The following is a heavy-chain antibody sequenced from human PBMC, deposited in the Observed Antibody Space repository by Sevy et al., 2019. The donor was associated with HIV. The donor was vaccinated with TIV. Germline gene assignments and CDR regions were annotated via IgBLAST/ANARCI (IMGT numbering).Heavy chain of an antibody. D-gene: IGHD3-10*01. J-gene: IGHJ4*02. V-gene: IGHV1-18*01. Sequence: ASVKVSCKASGYSFSNYGITWVRQAPGQGLEWMGWISGYSGNIRYSQKVQGRVTMTSDTFTTTAYMELTSLESDDTATYYCARGNPPGGFWGQGTLVTVSS. CDR2: ISGYSGNI. CDR1: GYSFSNYG. CDR3: ARGNPPGGF.